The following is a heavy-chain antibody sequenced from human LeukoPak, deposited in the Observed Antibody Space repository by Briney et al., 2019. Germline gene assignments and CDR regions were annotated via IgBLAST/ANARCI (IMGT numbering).Heavy chain of an antibody. CDR3: ARGSARDSSGYYYDPLDY. V-gene: IGHV3-21*01. J-gene: IGHJ4*02. D-gene: IGHD3-22*01. CDR2: ISSSSSYI. Sequence: PGGSVRLSCAATGFTFSSYSMNWVRQAPGRGLAWVSSISSSSSYIYYAESVKGRFTISRDNAKNSLYLQMNSLRAEDTAVYYCARGSARDSSGYYYDPLDYWGQGTLVTVSS. CDR1: GFTFSSYS.